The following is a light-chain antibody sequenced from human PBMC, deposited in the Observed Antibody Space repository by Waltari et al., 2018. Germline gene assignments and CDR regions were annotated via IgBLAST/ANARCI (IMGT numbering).Light chain of an antibody. Sequence: SHVLTQPPSVSVAPGQAAKITCESGNIGSERVHWYQQKTGQAPLLVIYYETDRPPGTPERFSGSNSGDTATLTISSVEVGDEADYYCQVWPARLEHPVFGTGTKVTVL. V-gene: IGLV3-21*04. CDR2: YET. J-gene: IGLJ1*01. CDR1: NIGSER. CDR3: QVWPARLEHPV.